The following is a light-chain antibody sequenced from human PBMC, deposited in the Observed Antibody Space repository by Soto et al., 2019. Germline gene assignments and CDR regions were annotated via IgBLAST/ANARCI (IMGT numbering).Light chain of an antibody. CDR1: SSDVGSYNL. J-gene: IGLJ3*02. V-gene: IGLV2-23*01. CDR3: ASFDGSLSAWV. CDR2: EGS. Sequence: QSALTQPASVSGSPGQSITISCTGTSSDVGSYNLVSWYQQHPGKAPKLMIYEGSKRPSGVSNRFSGSKSGNTASLTISGLQAEDEADYYCASFDGSLSAWVFGGGTKLTVL.